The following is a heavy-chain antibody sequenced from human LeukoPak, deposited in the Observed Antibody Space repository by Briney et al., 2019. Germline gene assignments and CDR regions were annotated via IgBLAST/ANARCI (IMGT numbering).Heavy chain of an antibody. V-gene: IGHV3-21*01. D-gene: IGHD6-19*01. CDR3: AKSSGWNYYYYYMDV. Sequence: ETLSLTCTVSGGSISSSSYYWGWIRQPPGKGLEWVSSISSSSSYIYYADSVKGRFTISRDNAKNSLYLQMNSLRAEDTAVYYCAKSSGWNYYYYYMDVWGKGTTVIASS. J-gene: IGHJ6*03. CDR1: GGSISSSS. CDR2: ISSSSSYI.